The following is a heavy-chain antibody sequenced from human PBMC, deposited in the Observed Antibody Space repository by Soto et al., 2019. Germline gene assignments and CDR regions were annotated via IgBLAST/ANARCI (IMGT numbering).Heavy chain of an antibody. D-gene: IGHD1-26*01. CDR1: GGTFSSYS. J-gene: IGHJ4*02. CDR3: ARDGGRHSGGIDY. Sequence: QVQLVQSGAVVKKPGSSVKVSCKASGGTFSSYSINWVRQAPGQGLEWMGEIISIFGTANYAQKFQGRVTITADESTSTAYMELSSLRSVDTAVYYCARDGGRHSGGIDYWGQGTLVTVSS. V-gene: IGHV1-69*01. CDR2: IISIFGTA.